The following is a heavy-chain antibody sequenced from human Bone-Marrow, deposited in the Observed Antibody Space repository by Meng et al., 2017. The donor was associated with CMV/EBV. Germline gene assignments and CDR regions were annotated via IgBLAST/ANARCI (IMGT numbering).Heavy chain of an antibody. V-gene: IGHV1-69*10. J-gene: IGHJ6*02. D-gene: IGHD6-13*01. Sequence: AVKVPCQAAGGTLSNYAISWVRQAPPRGVEWMGGFIPILDAANYALQFQVRVTFTADKTTSTAYMELSGLRSEDTAVYYCAGEGRSSSPPSLYAMDVWGQGTTVTVSS. CDR2: FIPILDAA. CDR1: GGTLSNYA. CDR3: AGEGRSSSPPSLYAMDV.